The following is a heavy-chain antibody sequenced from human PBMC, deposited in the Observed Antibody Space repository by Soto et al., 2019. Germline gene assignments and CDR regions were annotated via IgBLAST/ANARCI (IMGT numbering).Heavy chain of an antibody. Sequence: QVQLVQSGAEVKKPGASVKVSCKASGYTFTSYGIIWVRQAPGQGLEWMGWISAYNGNTNYAQKLQGRVTMTTDTSTSTAYMELRSLRSDDTAVYYCARDAGGAYDYGDTRAVYYWGQGTLVTVSS. D-gene: IGHD4-17*01. V-gene: IGHV1-18*01. CDR3: ARDAGGAYDYGDTRAVYY. CDR1: GYTFTSYG. J-gene: IGHJ4*02. CDR2: ISAYNGNT.